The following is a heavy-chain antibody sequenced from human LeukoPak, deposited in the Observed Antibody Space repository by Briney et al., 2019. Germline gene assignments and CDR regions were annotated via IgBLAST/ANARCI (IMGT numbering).Heavy chain of an antibody. CDR2: ISYDGSNK. D-gene: IGHD6-6*01. CDR3: ARGAGSIAARPVDY. V-gene: IGHV3-30*19. CDR1: GFTFSNYG. Sequence: GGSLRLSCAASGFTFSNYGMHWVRQAPGKGLEWVAVISYDGSNKYYADSVKGRFTISRDNSKNTLYLQMNSLRAEDTAVYYCARGAGSIAARPVDYWGQGTLVTVSS. J-gene: IGHJ4*02.